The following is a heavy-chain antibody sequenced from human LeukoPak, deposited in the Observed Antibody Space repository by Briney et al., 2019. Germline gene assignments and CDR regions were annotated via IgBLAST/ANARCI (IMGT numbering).Heavy chain of an antibody. CDR1: GGSISSSNYY. V-gene: IGHV4-39*07. CDR2: IYYRGNA. CDR3: AREEDRSGD. D-gene: IGHD3-22*01. Sequence: SETLSLTCTVSGGSISSSNYYWVWIRQPPGQGLEWIGSIYYRGNAYYNPSLKSQVTISVDTSKNQFSLSLSSVTAADTAVYYCAREEDRSGDWGQGTLVTVTS. J-gene: IGHJ4*02.